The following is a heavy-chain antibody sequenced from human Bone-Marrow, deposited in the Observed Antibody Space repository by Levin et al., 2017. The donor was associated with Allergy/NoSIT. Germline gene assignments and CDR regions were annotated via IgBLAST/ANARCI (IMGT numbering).Heavy chain of an antibody. J-gene: IGHJ2*01. CDR2: IYHSGST. CDR1: GYSISSGYY. CDR3: ARAAGTREDWYFDL. D-gene: IGHD6-19*01. V-gene: IGHV4-38-2*01. Sequence: PGGSLRLSCAVSGYSISSGYYWGWIRQPPGKGLEWIGSIYHSGSTYYNPSLKSRVTISVDTSKNQFSLKLSSVTAADTAVYYCARAAGTREDWYFDLWGRGTLVTVSS.